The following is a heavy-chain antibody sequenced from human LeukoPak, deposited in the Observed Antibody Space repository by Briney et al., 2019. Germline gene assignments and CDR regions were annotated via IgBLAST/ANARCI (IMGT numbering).Heavy chain of an antibody. V-gene: IGHV1-69*13. CDR2: IIPIFGTA. CDR3: ARADLKMDYYGMDV. CDR1: GYTLTELS. J-gene: IGHJ6*02. D-gene: IGHD2-8*01. Sequence: GASVKVSCKVSGYTLTELSMHWVRQAPGHGLEWMGGIIPIFGTANYAQKFQGRVTITADESTSTAYMELSSLRSEDTAVYYCARADLKMDYYGMDVWGQGTTVTVSS.